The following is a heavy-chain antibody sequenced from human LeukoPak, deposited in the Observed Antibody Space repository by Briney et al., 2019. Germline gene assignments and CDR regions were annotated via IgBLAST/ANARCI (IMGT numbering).Heavy chain of an antibody. CDR1: GGSISSYC. CDR3: ARAFPYGMDV. J-gene: IGHJ6*02. Sequence: SETLSLTCTVSGGSISSYCWSWIRQPPGKGLEWIGYIYYSGSTNYNPSLKSRVTISVDTSKNQFSLKLSSVTAADTAVYYCARAFPYGMDVWGQGTTVTVSS. V-gene: IGHV4-59*01. CDR2: IYYSGST.